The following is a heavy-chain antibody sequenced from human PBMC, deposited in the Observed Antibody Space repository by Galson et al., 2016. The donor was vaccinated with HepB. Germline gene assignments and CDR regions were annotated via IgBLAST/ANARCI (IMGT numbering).Heavy chain of an antibody. J-gene: IGHJ5*02. CDR3: ARNYGPFDL. D-gene: IGHD3-16*01. V-gene: IGHV3-7*01. CDR2: MNQDGSEK. Sequence: SLRLSCAASGFTFSNYWLSWVRQAPGKGLEWVANMNQDGSEKYFVDSVKGRFTISRDNAQNSVYLQMNSRRAEDTAVYYCARNYGPFDLWGQGTLVIVSS. CDR1: GFTFSNYW.